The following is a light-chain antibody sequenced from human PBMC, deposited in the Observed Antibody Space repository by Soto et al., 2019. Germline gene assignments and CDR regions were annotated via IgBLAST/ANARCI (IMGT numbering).Light chain of an antibody. V-gene: IGLV2-8*01. Sequence: QSALTQPPSASGSHGQSVTISCTGTSSDVGGYNYVSWYQQHPGKAPKLMIYDVIKRPSGVPDRFSGSKSGNTASLTVSGLQAEDEADFYCSSYAGSNFYVFGTGTKVTVL. J-gene: IGLJ1*01. CDR3: SSYAGSNFYV. CDR1: SSDVGGYNY. CDR2: DVI.